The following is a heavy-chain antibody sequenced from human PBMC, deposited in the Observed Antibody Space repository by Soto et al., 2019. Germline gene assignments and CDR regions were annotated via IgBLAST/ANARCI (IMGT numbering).Heavy chain of an antibody. CDR2: IYYSGST. J-gene: IGHJ4*02. V-gene: IGHV4-39*01. Sequence: QLQLQESGPGLVKPSETLSLTCTVSGGSISSSSYYWGWIRQPPGKGLEWIGSIYYSGSTYYNPSLKSRVTIAVDTSKNQSSLKLSSVTAADTAVYYCARLLGITMVRGVIIDYWGQGTLVTVSS. CDR1: GGSISSSSYY. CDR3: ARLLGITMVRGVIIDY. D-gene: IGHD3-10*01.